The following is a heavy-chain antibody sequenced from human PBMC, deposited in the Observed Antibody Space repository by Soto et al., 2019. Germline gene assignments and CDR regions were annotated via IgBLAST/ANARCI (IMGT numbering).Heavy chain of an antibody. Sequence: ASVKVSCKASGYTFTGYYIHWVRQAPGQGLEWMGSISPHSGGPNYAQRFQGRVTMTRDTSMTTVYMEMSGLTSDDTAVYYCAREEQTGANYYLDYWGQGTLVTVS. J-gene: IGHJ4*02. CDR3: AREEQTGANYYLDY. V-gene: IGHV1-2*02. CDR2: ISPHSGGP. CDR1: GYTFTGYY. D-gene: IGHD7-27*01.